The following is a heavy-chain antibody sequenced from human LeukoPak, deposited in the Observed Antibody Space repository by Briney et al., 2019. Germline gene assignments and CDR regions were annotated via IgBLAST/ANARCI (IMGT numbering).Heavy chain of an antibody. V-gene: IGHV3-21*06. CDR2: IKNSANFI. CDR1: GFTFSSYN. Sequence: PGGSLRLSCAASGFTFSSYNMNWVRQAPGKGLEWLSSIKNSANFIYYADSVKGRFTISRDNAKNSLYLQMSSLRVGDTAVYYCARWNGDCSTTSCPYYYGMDVWGQGTTVTVSS. D-gene: IGHD2-2*03. CDR3: ARWNGDCSTTSCPYYYGMDV. J-gene: IGHJ6*02.